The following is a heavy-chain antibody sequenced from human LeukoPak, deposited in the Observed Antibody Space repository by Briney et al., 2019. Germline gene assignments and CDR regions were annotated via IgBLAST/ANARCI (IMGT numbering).Heavy chain of an antibody. Sequence: PSETLSLTCTVSGGSISSGGYYWSWIRQHPGKGLEWIGYIYYSGSTYYNPSLKSRVTISVDTSKNQFSLKLSSVTAAGTAVYYCARDRVWFGELLYYYYGMDVWGQGTTVTVSS. V-gene: IGHV4-31*03. CDR3: ARDRVWFGELLYYYYGMDV. D-gene: IGHD3-10*01. CDR2: IYYSGST. J-gene: IGHJ6*02. CDR1: GGSISSGGYY.